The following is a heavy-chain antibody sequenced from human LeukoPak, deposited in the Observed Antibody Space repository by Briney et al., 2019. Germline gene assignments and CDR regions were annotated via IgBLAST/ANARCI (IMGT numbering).Heavy chain of an antibody. J-gene: IGHJ4*02. CDR3: ARVYGDYSTGNFDY. CDR2: ISSSSSTI. Sequence: PGGSLRLSCAASGFTFSSYSMNWVRQAPGKGPEWVSYISSSSSTIYYADSVKGRFTISRDNAKNSLYLQMNSLRAEDTAVYYCARVYGDYSTGNFDYWGQGTLVTVSS. D-gene: IGHD4-17*01. CDR1: GFTFSSYS. V-gene: IGHV3-48*01.